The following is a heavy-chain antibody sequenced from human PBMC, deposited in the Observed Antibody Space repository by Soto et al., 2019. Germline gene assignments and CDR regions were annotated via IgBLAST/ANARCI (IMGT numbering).Heavy chain of an antibody. CDR2: IYYSGST. CDR3: ARVGQRIAARRDFDI. Sequence: SETLSLTCTVSGGSIGGYYWSWIRQSPGKGLEWIGNIYYSGSTLYNPSLKSRVTISLDTSKNQFSLKVTSVTPADTAVYFCARVGQRIAARRDFDIWGQGTMVTVSS. V-gene: IGHV4-59*01. CDR1: GGSIGGYY. D-gene: IGHD6-6*01. J-gene: IGHJ3*02.